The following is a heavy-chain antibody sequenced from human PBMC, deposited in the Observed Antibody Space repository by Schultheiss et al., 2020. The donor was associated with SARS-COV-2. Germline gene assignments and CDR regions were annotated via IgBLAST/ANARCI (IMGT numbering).Heavy chain of an antibody. D-gene: IGHD3-3*01. J-gene: IGHJ6*03. CDR1: GGSISSSSYY. CDR2: IYYSGST. Sequence: SETLSLTCTVSGGSISSSSYYWSWIRQPPGKGLEWIGYIYYSGSTNYNPSLKSRVTISVDTSKKQFSLKVSSVTAADTAVYYCARAPARADFWSGSGRGYYMDVWGRGTTVTVSS. CDR3: ARAPARADFWSGSGRGYYMDV. V-gene: IGHV4-61*01.